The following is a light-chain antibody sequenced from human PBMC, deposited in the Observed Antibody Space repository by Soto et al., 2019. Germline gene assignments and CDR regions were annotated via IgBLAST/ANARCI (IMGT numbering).Light chain of an antibody. V-gene: IGKV1-5*01. CDR3: QQYNSYSSKT. CDR1: QSISSW. CDR2: DAS. Sequence: DIQMTQSPSTLSASVGDRVTITCRASQSISSWLAWYQQKPGKAPNLLIYDASSLESGVPSRFSGSGSGTEFTLTISSLQPDDFATYYCQQYNSYSSKTFGQGTKVEI. J-gene: IGKJ1*01.